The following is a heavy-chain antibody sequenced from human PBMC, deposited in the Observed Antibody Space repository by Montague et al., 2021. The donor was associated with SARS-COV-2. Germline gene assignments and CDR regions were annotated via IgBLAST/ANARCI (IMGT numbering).Heavy chain of an antibody. J-gene: IGHJ6*03. CDR3: ARGGRYYDFCSGYLAVVTGLTSYTGAV. D-gene: IGHD3-3*01. Sequence: SLRLSCAASGFTFSSYAMHWVRQAPGKGLEWVAVISYDGSNKYYADSVKGRFTISRDNSKNTLYLQMNSLRAEDTAVYYCARGGRYYDFCSGYLAVVTGLTSYTGAVWGKGTPVTVSS. CDR2: ISYDGSNK. CDR1: GFTFSSYA. V-gene: IGHV3-30*04.